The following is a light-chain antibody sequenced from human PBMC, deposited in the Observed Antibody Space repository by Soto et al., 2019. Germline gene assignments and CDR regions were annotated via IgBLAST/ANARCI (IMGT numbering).Light chain of an antibody. CDR2: DAS. CDR1: HTISNW. CDR3: QHYNTYPLT. Sequence: DIQMPQSASKLTAAVAAKDTNTSRGSHTISNWLAWYEQKPGKAPKVLIYDASTLDGGVPSRFSGRRSGTDFTLPISSLQPSDFATYYCQHYNTYPLTFGGGTKVDIK. J-gene: IGKJ4*01. V-gene: IGKV1-5*01.